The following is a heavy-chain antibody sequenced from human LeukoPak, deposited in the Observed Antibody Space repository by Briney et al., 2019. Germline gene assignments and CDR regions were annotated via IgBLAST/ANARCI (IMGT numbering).Heavy chain of an antibody. CDR2: IYYNGAT. V-gene: IGHV4-59*08. Sequence: SETLSLTCTVSGCSISKYYWSRLRQPPGKGLEWVGYIYYNGATNYNPSLKNRVTISIDTSKNQFSLKLRSVTAADTAVYYGARNHGSGWIDYWGQRTLVTVSS. CDR3: ARNHGSGWIDY. CDR1: GCSISKYY. J-gene: IGHJ4*02. D-gene: IGHD6-19*01.